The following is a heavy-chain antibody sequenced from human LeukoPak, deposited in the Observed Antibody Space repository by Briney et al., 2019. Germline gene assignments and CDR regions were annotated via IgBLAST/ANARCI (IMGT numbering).Heavy chain of an antibody. D-gene: IGHD2-2*01. Sequence: SETLSLTCAVSGYSISSGYYWGWIRQPPGKGLEWIGSIYHSGSTYYNPSLKSRVTISVDTSKNQFSLKLSSVTAADTAVYYCARDGPIGYCSSTSCYGLFDPWGQGILVTVSS. J-gene: IGHJ5*02. V-gene: IGHV4-38-2*02. CDR3: ARDGPIGYCSSTSCYGLFDP. CDR1: GYSISSGYY. CDR2: IYHSGST.